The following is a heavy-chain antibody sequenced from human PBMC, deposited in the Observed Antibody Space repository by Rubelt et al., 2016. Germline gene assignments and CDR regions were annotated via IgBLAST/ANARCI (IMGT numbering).Heavy chain of an antibody. CDR3: ARRQQLGPFDS. CDR2: ISAYNGNT. J-gene: IGHJ4*02. V-gene: IGHV1-18*01. Sequence: QLQLVQSGAEVKKPGASVKVSCKASGYTFTSYGLNWVRQAPGQGLEWMGWISAYNGNTNYAQKLQGSVTMSTDTSTSTAYMELGSLRSDDTAVYYCARRQQLGPFDSWGQGTLVTVSS. CDR1: GYTFTSYG. D-gene: IGHD6-13*01.